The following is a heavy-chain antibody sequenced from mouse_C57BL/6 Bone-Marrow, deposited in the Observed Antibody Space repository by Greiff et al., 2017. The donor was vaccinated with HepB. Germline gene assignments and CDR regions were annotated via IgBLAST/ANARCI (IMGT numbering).Heavy chain of an antibody. CDR3: DSDTTVVPSFDFDG. Sequence: VKLQESGPELVKPGASVKISCKASGYSFSSSWMNWVKQRPGKGLEWIGRIYPGDGDTNYNGKFKGKATLTADKSSSTAYMQLSSLTSEDSAVYFCDSDTTVVPSFDFDGWGTVPTVTVSS. CDR2: IYPGDGDT. J-gene: IGHJ1*03. D-gene: IGHD1-1*01. V-gene: IGHV1-82*01. CDR1: GYSFSSSW.